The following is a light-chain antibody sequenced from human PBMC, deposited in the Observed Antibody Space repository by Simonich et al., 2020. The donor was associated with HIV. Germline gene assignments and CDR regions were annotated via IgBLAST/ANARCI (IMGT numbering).Light chain of an antibody. Sequence: DVVMTQSPLSLPVTLGQPASISCRSSQSLVHSDGNTYLNWFQQRPDQSPRRLIYKVSNRDSGVPDRFSGSGSGTDFTLKISRVEAEDVGVYYCMQGTHWPPFTFGPGTKVEIK. CDR2: KVS. CDR3: MQGTHWPPFT. CDR1: QSLVHSDGNTY. V-gene: IGKV2-30*02. J-gene: IGKJ3*01.